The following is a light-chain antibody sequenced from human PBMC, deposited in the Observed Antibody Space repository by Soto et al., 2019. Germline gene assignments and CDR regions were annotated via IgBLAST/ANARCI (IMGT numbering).Light chain of an antibody. CDR3: QQYNHWPPYT. CDR1: QTVNVN. Sequence: EVVLTQSPATLSLSPGERATLSCRASQTVNVNLAWHQQKPGQAPRLLIYGASTRAAGVPARFTASGSGTQFTLTICSLQSDDFAVYYCQQYNHWPPYTFGQGTNLEIK. V-gene: IGKV3-15*01. J-gene: IGKJ2*01. CDR2: GAS.